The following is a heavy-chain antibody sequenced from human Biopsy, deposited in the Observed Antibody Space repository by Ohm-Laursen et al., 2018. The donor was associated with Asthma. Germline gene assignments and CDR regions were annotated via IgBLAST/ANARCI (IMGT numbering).Heavy chain of an antibody. CDR3: ARGGYYGDRRLHNGLEV. J-gene: IGHJ6*02. Sequence: GSSVKVSCKAHGDILSSFGIKWVRKAPGQGLEWMGGVIPIYGTTHTAQKFQGRVTITADESTSTAYMELTSLRKEDTAVYYCARGGYYGDRRLHNGLEVWGQGTTVTVSS. V-gene: IGHV1-69*01. D-gene: IGHD4-17*01. CDR2: VIPIYGTT. CDR1: GDILSSFG.